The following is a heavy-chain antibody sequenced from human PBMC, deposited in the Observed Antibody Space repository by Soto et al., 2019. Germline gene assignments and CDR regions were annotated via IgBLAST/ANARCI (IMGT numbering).Heavy chain of an antibody. D-gene: IGHD6-13*01. CDR1: GGSISSYY. CDR3: ARGREAAAGGFDY. Sequence: TLSLTCTVSGGSISSYYWSWIRQPPGKGLEWIGYIYYSGSTNYNPSLKSRVTISVDTSKNQFSLKLSSVTAADTAVYYCARGREAAAGGFDYWGQGTLVTVSS. CDR2: IYYSGST. V-gene: IGHV4-59*01. J-gene: IGHJ4*02.